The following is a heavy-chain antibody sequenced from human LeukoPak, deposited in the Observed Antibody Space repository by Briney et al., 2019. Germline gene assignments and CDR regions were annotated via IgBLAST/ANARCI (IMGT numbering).Heavy chain of an antibody. J-gene: IGHJ3*02. CDR2: IYYSGST. V-gene: IGHV4-61*08. CDR1: GGSITGGGYY. D-gene: IGHD3-10*01. Sequence: PSETLSLTCTVSGGSITGGGYYWGWIRQPPGKGLEWIGYIYYSGSTNYNPSLKSRVTMSVDTSKNQFSLKLSSVTAADTAVYYCAGVDGRYYYVSGRYSLALDAFDMWGQGTMVTVSS. CDR3: AGVDGRYYYVSGRYSLALDAFDM.